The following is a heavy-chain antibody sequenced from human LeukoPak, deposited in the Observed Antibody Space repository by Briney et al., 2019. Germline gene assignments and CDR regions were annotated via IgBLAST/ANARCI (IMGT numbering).Heavy chain of an antibody. D-gene: IGHD5-24*01. J-gene: IGHJ4*02. CDR3: ARIRDGYNDY. CDR1: AFTFSSYG. V-gene: IGHV3-33*01. Sequence: PGRSLRLSCAASAFTFSSYGMHWLRQAPGKGRELVAVIWYDGSNKYYADSVKGRFTISRDTSKHTLYLQMNSLRAEDTAVYYCARIRDGYNDYWGQGTLVTVSS. CDR2: IWYDGSNK.